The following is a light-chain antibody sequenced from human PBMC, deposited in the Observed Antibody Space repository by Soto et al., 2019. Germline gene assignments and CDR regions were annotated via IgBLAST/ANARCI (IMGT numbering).Light chain of an antibody. CDR1: QSVRSK. J-gene: IGKJ5*01. CDR2: DTY. Sequence: EILLTPSPVSLSVSPGARATLSCRASQSVRSKVAWYQQKPGQAPSLVIYDTYTRATGIPARFSGSGFGTEFTLTISSLQTEDFAVYYCEQYTNWFSITFGTGTRVEIK. V-gene: IGKV3-15*01. CDR3: EQYTNWFSIT.